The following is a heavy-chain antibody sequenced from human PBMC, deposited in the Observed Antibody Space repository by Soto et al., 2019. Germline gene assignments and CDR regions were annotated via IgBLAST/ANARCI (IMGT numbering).Heavy chain of an antibody. D-gene: IGHD3-9*01. CDR1: GYTFTSSG. Sequence: GASVKVSCKASGYTFTSSGISWVRQAPGQGLEWMGWISAYNGNTTHAQKLQGRVTMTTDTSTSTAYMELRSLRSDDTAVYYCAREGRYYDILTGYYYWGQGTLVTVS. CDR2: ISAYNGNT. V-gene: IGHV1-18*01. CDR3: AREGRYYDILTGYYY. J-gene: IGHJ4*02.